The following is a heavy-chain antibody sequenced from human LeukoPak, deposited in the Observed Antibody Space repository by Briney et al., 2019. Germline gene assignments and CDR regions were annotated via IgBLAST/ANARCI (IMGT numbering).Heavy chain of an antibody. D-gene: IGHD6-13*01. CDR2: INAGNGNT. Sequence: ASVKVSCKASGYTFTSYAMHWVRQAPGQRLEWMGWINAGNGNTKYSQKFQGRVTITRDTSASTAYMELSSLRSEDTAVYYCVSGYQAAAGYYFDYWGQGTLVTVSS. V-gene: IGHV1-3*01. J-gene: IGHJ4*02. CDR1: GYTFTSYA. CDR3: VSGYQAAAGYYFDY.